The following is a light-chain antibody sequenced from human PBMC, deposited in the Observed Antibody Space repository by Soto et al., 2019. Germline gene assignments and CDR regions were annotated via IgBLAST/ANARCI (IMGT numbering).Light chain of an antibody. CDR1: QSVAKNY. J-gene: IGKJ4*01. Sequence: ETVLTQSPGTLSLSPGERATLSCRASQSVAKNYLAWYQHKPGQGPRLLISGASSRATGIPDRFSGSGSGTDFTLTISRLQPEDFAVYSCLQYASEPLTFGGGTKVEI. CDR3: LQYASEPLT. CDR2: GAS. V-gene: IGKV3-20*01.